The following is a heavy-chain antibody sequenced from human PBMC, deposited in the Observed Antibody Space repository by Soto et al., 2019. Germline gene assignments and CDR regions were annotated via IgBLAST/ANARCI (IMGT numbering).Heavy chain of an antibody. V-gene: IGHV3-74*01. CDR3: VSFDWSHHF. J-gene: IGHJ3*01. Sequence: EVQLVESGGGLVQHGGSLRLSCAASRFTFSSYWMHWVRQAPGKGLVWVSRINSDASSTYYADSVKRRFTISRDNAKNTLYLQMNSVRAEDTAGYSCVSFDWSHHFWGQGTMVTLSS. CDR2: INSDASST. CDR1: RFTFSSYW. D-gene: IGHD3-9*01.